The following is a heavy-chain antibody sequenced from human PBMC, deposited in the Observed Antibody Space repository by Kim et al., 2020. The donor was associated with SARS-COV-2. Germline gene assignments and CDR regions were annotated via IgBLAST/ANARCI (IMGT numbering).Heavy chain of an antibody. V-gene: IGHV3-7*04. CDR3: ARGWMPDY. CDR2: GSLK. D-gene: IGHD5-12*01. Sequence: GSLKDYVDSVKGRFTSSRHNAKNSLSLLMNSLRPEDTAVYFCARGWMPDYWGQGTLVTVSS. J-gene: IGHJ4*02.